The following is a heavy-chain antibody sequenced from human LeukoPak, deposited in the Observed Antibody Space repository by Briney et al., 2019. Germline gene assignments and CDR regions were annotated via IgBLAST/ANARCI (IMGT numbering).Heavy chain of an antibody. CDR2: ISGSGGST. J-gene: IGHJ4*02. D-gene: IGHD2-2*01. CDR1: GFTFSSYA. Sequence: GGSLRLSCAASGFTFSSYAMSWVRQAPGKGLEWVSGISGSGGSTYYADSVKGRFTISRDNAKNTLYLQMNSLRAEDTAVYYCARDWYHAIDYWGQGTLVTVSS. CDR3: ARDWYHAIDY. V-gene: IGHV3-23*01.